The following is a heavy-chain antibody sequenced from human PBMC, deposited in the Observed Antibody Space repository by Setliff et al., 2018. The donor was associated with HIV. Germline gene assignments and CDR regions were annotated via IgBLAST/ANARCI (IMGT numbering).Heavy chain of an antibody. J-gene: IGHJ3*01. CDR1: GRSFSGYY. D-gene: IGHD7-27*01. CDR3: ARGWGHDGFDF. V-gene: IGHV4-34*01. Sequence: SSETLSLTCAVYGRSFSGYYWNWIRQSPGKGLEWIGEINHSGGTNYNPSLKSRVTMSIDTSKNQFSLNVSSVTAADTAVYYCARGWGHDGFDFWGQGTMVTVSS. CDR2: INHSGGT.